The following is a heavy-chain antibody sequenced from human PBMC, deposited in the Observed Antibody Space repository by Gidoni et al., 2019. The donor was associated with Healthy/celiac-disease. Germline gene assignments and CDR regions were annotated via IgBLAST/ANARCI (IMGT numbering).Heavy chain of an antibody. D-gene: IGHD3-3*01. CDR3: ARGRSITIFGVVIMRKGTHNFDY. Sequence: QVQLQQWGAGLLKPSETLSLTCAVYGGSFSGYYWSWIRQPPGKGLEWIGEINHSGSTNYNPSLKSRVTISVDTSKNQFSLKLSSVTAADTAVYYCARGRSITIFGVVIMRKGTHNFDYWGQGTLVTVSS. CDR2: INHSGST. CDR1: GGSFSGYY. V-gene: IGHV4-34*01. J-gene: IGHJ4*02.